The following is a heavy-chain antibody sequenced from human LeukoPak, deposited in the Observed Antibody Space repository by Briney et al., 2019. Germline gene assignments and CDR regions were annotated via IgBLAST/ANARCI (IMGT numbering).Heavy chain of an antibody. CDR1: VVALCTAY. CDR2: IYSGGSK. D-gene: IGHD4-17*01. Sequence: GGSLRLSRAPSVVALCTAYVCFGRQAPGKGLGAGSVIYSGGSKYYAASVKGRFTISRDNSKNTLYLQMTSLRAEDTAVYYCARRTTVTTRDAFDIWGRGTMATVSS. J-gene: IGHJ3*02. V-gene: IGHV3-53*01. CDR3: ARRTTVTTRDAFDI.